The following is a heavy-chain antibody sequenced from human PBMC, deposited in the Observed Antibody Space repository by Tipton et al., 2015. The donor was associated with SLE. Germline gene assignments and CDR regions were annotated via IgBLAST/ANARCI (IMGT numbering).Heavy chain of an antibody. D-gene: IGHD3/OR15-3a*01. CDR3: ARAPGLGRDYYYYYYMDV. V-gene: IGHV4-59*12. CDR1: GGSISSYY. CDR2: IYYSGST. J-gene: IGHJ6*03. Sequence: TLSLTCTVSGGSISSYYWSWIRQPPGKGLEWIGYIYYSGSTNYNPSLKSRVTISVDTSKNQFSLKLSSVTAADTAVYYCARAPGLGRDYYYYYYMDVWGKGTTVTVSS.